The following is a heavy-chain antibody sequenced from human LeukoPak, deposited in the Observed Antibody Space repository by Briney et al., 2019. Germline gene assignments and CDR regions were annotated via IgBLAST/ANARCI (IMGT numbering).Heavy chain of an antibody. CDR2: INHSGST. D-gene: IGHD3-10*01. V-gene: IGHV4-34*01. CDR3: ARTMVKRDAFDI. CDR1: GGSFSGYY. Sequence: SETLSLTCAVYGGSFSGYYWSWIRQPPGKGLEWIGEINHSGSTNYNPSLKSRVTISVDTSKNQFSLKLSSVTAADTAVYYCARTMVKRDAFDIWGQGTMVTVSS. J-gene: IGHJ3*02.